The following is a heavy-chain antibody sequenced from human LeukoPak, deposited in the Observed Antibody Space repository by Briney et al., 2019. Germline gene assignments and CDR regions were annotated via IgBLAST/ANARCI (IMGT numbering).Heavy chain of an antibody. Sequence: SETLSLTCTVSGGSISSYYWSWIRQPPGEGLEWIGYIYYSGSTNYNPSLKSRVTISVDTSKNQFSLKLSSVTAADTAVYYCARVRYSSSWYGRSLFDYWGQGTLVTVSS. V-gene: IGHV4-59*01. CDR2: IYYSGST. D-gene: IGHD6-13*01. CDR3: ARVRYSSSWYGRSLFDY. J-gene: IGHJ4*02. CDR1: GGSISSYY.